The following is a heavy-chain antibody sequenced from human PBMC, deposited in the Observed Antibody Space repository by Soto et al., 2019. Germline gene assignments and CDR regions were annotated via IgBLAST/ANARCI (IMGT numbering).Heavy chain of an antibody. D-gene: IGHD6-25*01. V-gene: IGHV3-74*03. CDR3: VRAPEQRPFDY. CDR2: INNDGSSV. J-gene: IGHJ4*02. Sequence: EVQLVESGGGLVQPGGSLRLSCAASGFTLSDNWIHWVRRAPGKGLVWVSRINNDGSSVTYADSVKGRFTLSRDNAKNTWFLQMYSLRVEDTAMYYCVRAPEQRPFDYWGQGTLVTVSS. CDR1: GFTLSDNW.